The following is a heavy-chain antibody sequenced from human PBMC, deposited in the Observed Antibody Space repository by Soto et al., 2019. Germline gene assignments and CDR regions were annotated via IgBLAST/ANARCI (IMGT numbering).Heavy chain of an antibody. Sequence: ASVKVSCKASGFTFTSSAVQWVRQARGQRLEWIGWIVVGSGNTNYAQKFQERVTITRDMSTSTAYMELSSLRSEDTAVYYCAAAQGYSYGFGDDYWGQGTLVTVSS. D-gene: IGHD5-18*01. CDR2: IVVGSGNT. CDR1: GFTFTSSA. J-gene: IGHJ4*02. CDR3: AAAQGYSYGFGDDY. V-gene: IGHV1-58*01.